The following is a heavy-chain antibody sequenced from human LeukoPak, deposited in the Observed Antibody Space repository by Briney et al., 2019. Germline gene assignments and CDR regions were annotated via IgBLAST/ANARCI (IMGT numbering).Heavy chain of an antibody. CDR3: VKDRSGYYAYSFDV. Sequence: GRSLRLSCAASGLTFDDYAMHWVRQAPGQGLEWVSGINWNSGRIGYADSVKGRFTISRDNAKNSLFLQMNSLKVEDTALYYCVKDRSGYYAYSFDVWGQGTVVTVSS. D-gene: IGHD5-18*01. V-gene: IGHV3-9*01. J-gene: IGHJ3*01. CDR2: INWNSGRI. CDR1: GLTFDDYA.